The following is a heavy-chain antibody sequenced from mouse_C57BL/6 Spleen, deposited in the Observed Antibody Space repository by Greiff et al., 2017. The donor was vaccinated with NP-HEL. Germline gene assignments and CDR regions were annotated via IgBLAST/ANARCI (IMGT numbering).Heavy chain of an antibody. CDR1: GYTFTSYW. CDR2: IDPNSGGT. J-gene: IGHJ4*01. CDR3: ARSTMVTTNYAMDY. V-gene: IGHV1-72*01. D-gene: IGHD2-2*01. Sequence: VQLQQSGAELVKPGASVKLSCKASGYTFTSYWMHWVKQRPGRGLEWIGRIDPNSGGTKYNEKFKSKATLTVDKPSSTAYMQLSSLTSEDSAVYDCARSTMVTTNYAMDYWGQGTSVTVSS.